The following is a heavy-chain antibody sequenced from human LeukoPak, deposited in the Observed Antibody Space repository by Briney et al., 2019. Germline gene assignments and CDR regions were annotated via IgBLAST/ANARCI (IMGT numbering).Heavy chain of an antibody. J-gene: IGHJ6*02. CDR2: ISYDGSNK. V-gene: IGHV3-30-3*01. D-gene: IGHD3-3*01. CDR1: GFTFSSYA. Sequence: GGSLRLSCAASGFTFSSYAMHWVRQAPGKGLEWVAVISYDGSNKYYADSVKGRFTISRDNSKNTLYLQMNSLRAEDTAVYYRARVNYDFWSGYYPTLSYYYYYGMDVWGQGTTVTVSS. CDR3: ARVNYDFWSGYYPTLSYYYYYGMDV.